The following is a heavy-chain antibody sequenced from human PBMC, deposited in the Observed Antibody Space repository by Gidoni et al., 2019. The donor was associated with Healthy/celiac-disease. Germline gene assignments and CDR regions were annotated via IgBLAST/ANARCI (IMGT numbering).Heavy chain of an antibody. J-gene: IGHJ6*03. CDR1: GGTFSSYA. V-gene: IGHV1-69*01. CDR3: ARNFRFGMATNPYYYYYYMDV. CDR2: IIPIFGTA. Sequence: QVQLVQSGAEVKKPGSSVKVSCKASGGTFSSYAISWVRQAPGQGLEWRGGIIPIFGTANYAQKFQGRVTITADESTSTAYMELSSLRSEDTAVYYCARNFRFGMATNPYYYYYYMDVWGKGTTVTVSS. D-gene: IGHD5-12*01.